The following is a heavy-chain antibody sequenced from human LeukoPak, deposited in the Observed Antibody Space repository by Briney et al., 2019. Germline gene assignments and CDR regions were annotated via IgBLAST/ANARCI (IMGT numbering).Heavy chain of an antibody. CDR2: IDPSDSYT. Sequence: NRGESLKISCKASGYSFTSYWINWVRQMPGKGLEWMGRIDPSDSYTNYSPSFQGHVTISGDKSISTAYLQWSSLKASDTAMYYCARRGVAAVGSFDYWGQGTLVTVSS. D-gene: IGHD6-13*01. J-gene: IGHJ4*02. V-gene: IGHV5-10-1*01. CDR1: GYSFTSYW. CDR3: ARRGVAAVGSFDY.